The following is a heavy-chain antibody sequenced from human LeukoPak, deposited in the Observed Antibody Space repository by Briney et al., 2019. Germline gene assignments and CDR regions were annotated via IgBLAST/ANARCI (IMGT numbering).Heavy chain of an antibody. Sequence: GGSLRLSCAASGFTFSSYEMNWVRQAPGKGLEWVSYISSSSSTIYYADSVKGRFTISRDNAKNSLYLQMNSLRAEDTAVYYCARDALGYCSSTSCYAGNWFDPWGQGTLVTVSS. V-gene: IGHV3-48*01. J-gene: IGHJ5*02. CDR2: ISSSSSTI. CDR3: ARDALGYCSSTSCYAGNWFDP. CDR1: GFTFSSYE. D-gene: IGHD2-2*01.